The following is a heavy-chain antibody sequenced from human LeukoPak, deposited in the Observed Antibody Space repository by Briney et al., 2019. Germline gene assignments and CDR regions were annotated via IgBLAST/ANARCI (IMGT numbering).Heavy chain of an antibody. CDR2: ISGSGGIT. CDR3: AKNGTTMGGTPYYYYSMDV. J-gene: IGHJ6*03. V-gene: IGHV3-23*01. CDR1: GGSISSSTHY. D-gene: IGHD1-1*01. Sequence: ETLSLTCTVSGGSISSSTHYWGWIRQPPGKGLEWVSAISGSGGITYYADSVKGRFTISRDNSKDTLYLQMNSLRAEDTAVYYCAKNGTTMGGTPYYYYSMDVWGKGTTVTVSS.